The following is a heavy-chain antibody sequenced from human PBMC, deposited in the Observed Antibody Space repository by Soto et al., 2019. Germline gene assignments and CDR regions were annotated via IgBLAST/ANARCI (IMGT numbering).Heavy chain of an antibody. CDR1: EFSLSTYS. D-gene: IGHD2-21*02. Sequence: PGGSLRLSCTASEFSLSTYSMNWVRQAPGKGLEWVSSISTRSDVYYADSVKGRFTIARDNAKNSLSLQMNSLGAEDTGVYYCAREKTAWPLAYGLEVWGQGTTVTVSS. J-gene: IGHJ6*02. CDR2: ISTRSDV. CDR3: AREKTAWPLAYGLEV. V-gene: IGHV3-21*03.